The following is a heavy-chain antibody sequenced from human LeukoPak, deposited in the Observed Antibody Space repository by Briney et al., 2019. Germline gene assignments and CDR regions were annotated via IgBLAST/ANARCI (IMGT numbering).Heavy chain of an antibody. V-gene: IGHV3-23*01. Sequence: GGSLSLSCTASGFTFSSYAMSWVRQAPGKGLEWVSAISGSGGSTYYADSVKGRFTISRDNSKNTLYLQMNSLRAEDTAVYYCAKDEDDSSGYYLDYWGQGTLVTVSS. CDR1: GFTFSSYA. CDR3: AKDEDDSSGYYLDY. CDR2: ISGSGGST. J-gene: IGHJ4*02. D-gene: IGHD3-22*01.